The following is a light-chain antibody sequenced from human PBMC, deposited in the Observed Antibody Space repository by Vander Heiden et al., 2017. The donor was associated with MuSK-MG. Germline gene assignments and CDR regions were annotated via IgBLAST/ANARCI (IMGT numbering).Light chain of an antibody. J-gene: IGKJ3*01. Sequence: DIQMTQSPSSLSASVGDRATITCRASQSISSYLNWYQQKPGKAPKLLIYAASSLQTGIPSRFSGSGSGTDFTLTISSLQPEDFAAYYCQQRYSTPRTFGPGTKVDIK. CDR2: AAS. V-gene: IGKV1-39*01. CDR3: QQRYSTPRT. CDR1: QSISSY.